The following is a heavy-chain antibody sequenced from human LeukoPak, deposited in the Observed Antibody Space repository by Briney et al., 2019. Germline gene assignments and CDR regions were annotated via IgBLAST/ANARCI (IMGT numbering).Heavy chain of an antibody. J-gene: IGHJ6*02. CDR2: IYYSGST. CDR1: GGSISSYY. V-gene: IGHV4-59*01. Sequence: SETLSLTCTVSGGSISSYYWSWIRQPPGKGLEWIGYIYYSGSTNYNPSLKSRVTISVDTSKNQFSLKLSSVTAADTAVYYCARANCGGDCYHYYYYGMDVWGQGTTDTVSS. D-gene: IGHD2-21*02. CDR3: ARANCGGDCYHYYYYGMDV.